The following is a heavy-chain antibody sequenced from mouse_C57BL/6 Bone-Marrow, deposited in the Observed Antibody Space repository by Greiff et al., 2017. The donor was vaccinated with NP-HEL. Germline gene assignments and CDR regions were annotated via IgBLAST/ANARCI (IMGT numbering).Heavy chain of an antibody. J-gene: IGHJ3*01. CDR3: ARKFYDYGFAY. CDR1: GFTFSDYG. D-gene: IGHD2-4*01. V-gene: IGHV5-17*01. Sequence: EVTLMESGGGLVKPGGSLKLSCAASGFTFSDYGMHWVRQAPEKGLEWVAYISSGSSTIYYADTVKGRFTISRDNAKNTLFLQMTSLRSEDTAMYYCARKFYDYGFAYWGQGTLVTVSA. CDR2: ISSGSSTI.